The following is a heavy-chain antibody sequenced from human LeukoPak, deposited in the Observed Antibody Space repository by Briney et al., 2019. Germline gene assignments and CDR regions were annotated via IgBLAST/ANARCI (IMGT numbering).Heavy chain of an antibody. Sequence: SETLSLTCTVSGGSISSGSYYWSWIRQPARKGLEWIGRIYTSGSTNYNPSLKSRVTISVDTSKNQFSLKLSSVTAADTAVYYCARGRSGYYYSLFDYWGQGTLVTVSS. CDR3: ARGRSGYYYSLFDY. V-gene: IGHV4-61*02. CDR2: IYTSGST. D-gene: IGHD3-22*01. J-gene: IGHJ4*02. CDR1: GGSISSGSYY.